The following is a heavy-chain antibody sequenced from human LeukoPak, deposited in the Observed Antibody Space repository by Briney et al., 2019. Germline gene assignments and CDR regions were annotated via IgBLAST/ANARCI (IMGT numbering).Heavy chain of an antibody. CDR1: GGSISSYY. J-gene: IGHJ4*02. CDR2: IYYSGST. Sequence: SETLSLTCTVCGGSISSYYWRWIRQPPGKGLEWIGYIYYSGSTNYNPSLRSRVTISVDTSKNPFSLKLTSVPAADTSVYYCARSSGRGSPPYYFYYWGQGTLVTVSS. CDR3: ARSSGRGSPPYYFYY. D-gene: IGHD3-10*01. V-gene: IGHV4-59*01.